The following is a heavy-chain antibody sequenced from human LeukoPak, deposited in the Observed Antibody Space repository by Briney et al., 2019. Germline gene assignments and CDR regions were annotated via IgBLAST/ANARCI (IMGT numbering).Heavy chain of an antibody. D-gene: IGHD3-22*01. Sequence: SSVKVSCKASGYTFTSYYMHWVRQAPGQGLEWMGIINPSGGSTSYAQKFQGRVTMTRDTSTSTVYMELSRLRSEDTAVYYCARDRNYYDSSGAPNNWFDPWGQGTLVTVSS. CDR3: ARDRNYYDSSGAPNNWFDP. CDR2: INPSGGST. V-gene: IGHV1-46*01. J-gene: IGHJ5*02. CDR1: GYTFTSYY.